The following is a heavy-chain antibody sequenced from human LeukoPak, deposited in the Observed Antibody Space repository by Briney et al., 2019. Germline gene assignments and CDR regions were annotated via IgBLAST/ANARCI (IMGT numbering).Heavy chain of an antibody. CDR3: ARYKEGTSSSSVWFDP. Sequence: PSETLSLTCTVSGGSISNCYCSWIRQPPGRGLVWMGYIYYSGSTNYNPSLKSRVTISVDTSKNQFSLKLSSVTAADTAVYYCARYKEGTSSSSVWFDPWGQGTLVTVSS. D-gene: IGHD6-6*01. CDR2: IYYSGST. CDR1: GGSISNCY. V-gene: IGHV4-59*12. J-gene: IGHJ5*02.